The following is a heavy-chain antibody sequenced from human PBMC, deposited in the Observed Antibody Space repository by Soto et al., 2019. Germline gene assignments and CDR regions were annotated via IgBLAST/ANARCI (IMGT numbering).Heavy chain of an antibody. CDR2: IYYSGST. V-gene: IGHV4-30-4*01. CDR3: ARDYGGVYSRWFDP. D-gene: IGHD2-8*02. J-gene: IGHJ5*02. CDR1: GGSISSGDYY. Sequence: SETLSLTCTVSGGSISSGDYYWSWIRQPPGKGLEWIGYIYYSGSTYYNPSLKSRVTISVDTSKNQFSLKLSSVTAADTAVYYCARDYGGVYSRWFDPWGQGTLVTVSS.